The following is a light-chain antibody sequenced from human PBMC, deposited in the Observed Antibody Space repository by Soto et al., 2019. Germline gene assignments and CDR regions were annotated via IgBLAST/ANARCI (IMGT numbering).Light chain of an antibody. Sequence: DIQMTQSPSSLYASVGDRVIITCRASQSISNYLNWYQQEPGKAPKLLIYSASTLQGGVPSRFSGGGSGTHFTLTISSLQPEDFATYFCQQSYKKRKFGQGTKVEIK. V-gene: IGKV1-39*01. J-gene: IGKJ1*01. CDR3: QQSYKKRK. CDR1: QSISNY. CDR2: SAS.